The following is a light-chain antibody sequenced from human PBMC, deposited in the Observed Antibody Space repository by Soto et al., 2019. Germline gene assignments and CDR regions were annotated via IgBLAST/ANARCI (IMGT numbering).Light chain of an antibody. Sequence: QAVVTQPPSASASLGASVTLTCTLSSGYSNYKVDWYQQRPGKGPRFVMRVGTGGIVGSKGDGIPDRFSVLGSGLNRYLTINNIQEEEESDYHRSADHGSANNLHVVFGGGTKLTVL. J-gene: IGLJ2*01. CDR1: SGYSNYK. CDR3: SADHGSANNLHVV. V-gene: IGLV9-49*01. CDR2: VGTGGIVG.